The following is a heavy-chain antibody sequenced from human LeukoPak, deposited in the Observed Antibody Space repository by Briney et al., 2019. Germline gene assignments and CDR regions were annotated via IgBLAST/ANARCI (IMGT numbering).Heavy chain of an antibody. CDR2: IKQDGSEK. CDR3: ARGGMSRLLYYFDY. CDR1: GFTFSSYW. D-gene: IGHD1-26*01. Sequence: GGSLRLSCAASGFTFSSYWMSWVRQAPGKGLEWVANIKQDGSEKYYVDSVKGRFTISRDNAKNSLYLQMNSLRAEDTAVYYCARGGMSRLLYYFDYWGQGTLVTVSS. J-gene: IGHJ4*02. V-gene: IGHV3-7*01.